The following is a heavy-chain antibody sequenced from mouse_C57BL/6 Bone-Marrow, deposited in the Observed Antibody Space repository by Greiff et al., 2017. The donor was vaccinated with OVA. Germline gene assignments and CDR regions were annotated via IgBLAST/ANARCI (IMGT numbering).Heavy chain of an antibody. Sequence: EVKLVESGTVLARPGASVKMSCKTSGYTFTSYWMHWVKQRPGQGLEWIGAIYPGNSDTSYNQKFKGKAKLTAVTSASTAYMELSSLTNEDSAVYYCTRDLLWLRRGYWYFDVWGTGTTVTVSS. D-gene: IGHD2-2*01. J-gene: IGHJ1*03. CDR1: GYTFTSYW. CDR3: TRDLLWLRRGYWYFDV. V-gene: IGHV1-5*01. CDR2: IYPGNSDT.